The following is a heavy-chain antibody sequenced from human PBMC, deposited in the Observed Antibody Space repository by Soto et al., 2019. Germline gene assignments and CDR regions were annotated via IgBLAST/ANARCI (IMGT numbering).Heavy chain of an antibody. J-gene: IGHJ4*02. CDR2: TYYRSKWYN. CDR3: ARDEWNEWLPQEGMSFDY. V-gene: IGHV6-1*01. D-gene: IGHD6-19*01. Sequence: SQTLSLTCAISGDSVSSNSAAWNWIRQSPSRGLEWLGRTYYRSKWYNDYAVSVKSRITINPDTSKNQFSLQLNSVTPEDTAVYYCARDEWNEWLPQEGMSFDYWCQGTLVTVS. CDR1: GDSVSSNSAA.